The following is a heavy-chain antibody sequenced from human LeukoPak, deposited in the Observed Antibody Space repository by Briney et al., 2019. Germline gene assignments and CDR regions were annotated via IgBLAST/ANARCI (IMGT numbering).Heavy chain of an antibody. CDR2: MNPNSGGT. J-gene: IGHJ4*02. V-gene: IGHV1-2*02. Sequence: ASVKVSCKASGYTFTSYDINWVRQATGQGLEWMGWMNPNSGGTNYAQKFQGRVTMTRDTSISTAYMELSRLRSDDTAVYYCARESATPGGFDYWGQGTLVTVSS. CDR3: ARESATPGGFDY. CDR1: GYTFTSYD. D-gene: IGHD1-26*01.